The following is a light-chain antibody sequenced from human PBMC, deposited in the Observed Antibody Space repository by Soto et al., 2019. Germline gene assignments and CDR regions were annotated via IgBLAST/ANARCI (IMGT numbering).Light chain of an antibody. V-gene: IGKV1-39*01. CDR1: QSISSY. J-gene: IGKJ2*01. Sequence: DIQMTQSPSSLSASPGDRVTITCRASQSISSYLNWFQQKPGTAPKLLIYAASSLQSGVPSRFSGSGSGTDFTLTINSLQPEDSATYYCQQSYDTPYTFGQGTKLEIK. CDR2: AAS. CDR3: QQSYDTPYT.